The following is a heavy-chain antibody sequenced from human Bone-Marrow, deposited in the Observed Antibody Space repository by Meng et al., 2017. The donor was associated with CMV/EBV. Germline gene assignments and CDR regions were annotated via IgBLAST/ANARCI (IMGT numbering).Heavy chain of an antibody. Sequence: GESLKISCAASGFTFSSYGMHWVRQAPGKGLEWVAFIRYDGSNKYYADSVKGRFTISRDNSKNTLYLQMNSLRAEDTAVYYCSTKGQWLADYWGQGTLVTASS. CDR1: GFTFSSYG. D-gene: IGHD6-19*01. J-gene: IGHJ4*02. V-gene: IGHV3-30*02. CDR3: STKGQWLADY. CDR2: IRYDGSNK.